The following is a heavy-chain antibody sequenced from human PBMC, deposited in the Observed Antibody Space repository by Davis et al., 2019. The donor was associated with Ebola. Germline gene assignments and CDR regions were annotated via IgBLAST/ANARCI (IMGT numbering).Heavy chain of an antibody. V-gene: IGHV3-30-3*01. CDR2: ISYDGSNK. J-gene: IGHJ6*02. D-gene: IGHD6-13*01. CDR3: ARDAGYSITVPYYYGMDV. Sequence: GESLKISCAASGFTFSQTHMHWVRQAPGKGLEWVAVISYDGSNKYYADSVKGRFTISRDNSKNTLYLQMNSLRAEDTAVYYCARDAGYSITVPYYYGMDVWGQGTTVTVSS. CDR1: GFTFSQTH.